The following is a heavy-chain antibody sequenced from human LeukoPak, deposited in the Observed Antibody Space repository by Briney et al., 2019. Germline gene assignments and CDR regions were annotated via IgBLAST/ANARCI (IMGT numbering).Heavy chain of an antibody. CDR1: GGSISSGDYY. D-gene: IGHD6-19*01. J-gene: IGHJ4*02. V-gene: IGHV4-30-4*02. Sequence: SETLSLTCTVSGGSISSGDYYWSWIRQPPGKGLEWIGYIYYSGSTYYNPSLKSRVTISVDTSKNQFSLKLSSVTAADTAVYYCARRVDSSGFLNWGQGTLVTVSS. CDR3: ARRVDSSGFLN. CDR2: IYYSGST.